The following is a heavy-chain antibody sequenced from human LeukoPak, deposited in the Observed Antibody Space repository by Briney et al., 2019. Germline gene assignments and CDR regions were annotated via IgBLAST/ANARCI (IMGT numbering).Heavy chain of an antibody. J-gene: IGHJ4*02. CDR2: IYYSGST. D-gene: IGHD6-13*01. CDR1: AGSISSNSYY. Sequence: SETLSLTCTVSAGSISSNSYYWGWVRQPPGKGLEWIVSIYYSGSTYYNPSLKSRVTISVDTSKNQLSLKLSSVTAADTAVYYCARASSGSSWAFDYWGLGTLVTVSS. V-gene: IGHV4-39*01. CDR3: ARASSGSSWAFDY.